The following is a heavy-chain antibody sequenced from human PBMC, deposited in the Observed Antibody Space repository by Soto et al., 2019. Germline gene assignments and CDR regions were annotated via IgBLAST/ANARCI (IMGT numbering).Heavy chain of an antibody. CDR1: GFTFSSYG. D-gene: IGHD3-10*01. CDR2: ISYDGSNK. V-gene: IGHV3-30*18. CDR3: AKDHVYYGSGSYLYYYYYMDV. Sequence: GGSLRLSCAASGFTFSSYGMHWVRQAPGKGLEWVAVISYDGSNKYYADSVKGRFTISRDNSKNTLYLQMNSLRAEDTAVYYCAKDHVYYGSGSYLYYYYYMDVWGKGTTVTVSS. J-gene: IGHJ6*03.